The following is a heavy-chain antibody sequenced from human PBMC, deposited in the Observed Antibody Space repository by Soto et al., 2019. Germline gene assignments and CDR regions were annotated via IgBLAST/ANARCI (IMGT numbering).Heavy chain of an antibody. J-gene: IGHJ4*02. Sequence: GASVKVSCKASGFTFTSSAVQWVRQARGQRLEWIGWIVVGSGNTNYAQKFQERVTITRDMSTSTAYMELSSLRSEDTAVYYCAADPYYYGSGNDDDYWGQGTLVTVSS. V-gene: IGHV1-58*01. CDR2: IVVGSGNT. D-gene: IGHD3-10*01. CDR3: AADPYYYGSGNDDDY. CDR1: GFTFTSSA.